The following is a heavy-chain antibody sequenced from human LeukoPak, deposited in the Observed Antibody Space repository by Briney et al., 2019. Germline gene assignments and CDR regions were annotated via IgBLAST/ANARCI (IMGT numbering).Heavy chain of an antibody. V-gene: IGHV3-21*01. CDR1: GFTFSSYS. CDR3: ARGITVARTYWFDP. CDR2: ISSSSYI. D-gene: IGHD6-19*01. J-gene: IGHJ5*02. Sequence: PGGSLRLSCAASGFTFSSYSMNWVRQAPGKGLEWVSSISSSSYIYYADSVKGRFTISRDNAKNSLYLQMNSLRAEDTAVYYCARGITVARTYWFDPWGQGTLVTVSS.